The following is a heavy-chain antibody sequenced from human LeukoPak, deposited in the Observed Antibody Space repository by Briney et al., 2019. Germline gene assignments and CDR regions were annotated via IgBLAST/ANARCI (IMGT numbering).Heavy chain of an antibody. CDR1: GGSISSYY. Sequence: PSETLSLTCTVSGGSISSYYWSWIRQPPGKGLEWIGYIYYSGSTNYNPSLKSRVTMSLDTSKNQFSLKLSSVTAADTAVYYCARVKGRLSWFDPWGQGTLFTVSS. CDR3: ARVKGRLSWFDP. CDR2: IYYSGST. V-gene: IGHV4-59*12. J-gene: IGHJ5*02.